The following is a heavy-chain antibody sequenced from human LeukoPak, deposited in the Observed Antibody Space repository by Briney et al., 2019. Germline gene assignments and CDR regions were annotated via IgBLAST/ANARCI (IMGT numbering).Heavy chain of an antibody. D-gene: IGHD3-9*01. Sequence: PSETLSLTCTVSGGSISSSSYYWGWIRQPPGKGLEWIGSIYYSGSTYYNPSLKSRVTISVDTSKNQFSLKLSSVTAADTAVYYCASIHSGYFDWVPVDYWGQGTLVTVSS. CDR1: GGSISSSSYY. J-gene: IGHJ4*02. V-gene: IGHV4-39*07. CDR3: ASIHSGYFDWVPVDY. CDR2: IYYSGST.